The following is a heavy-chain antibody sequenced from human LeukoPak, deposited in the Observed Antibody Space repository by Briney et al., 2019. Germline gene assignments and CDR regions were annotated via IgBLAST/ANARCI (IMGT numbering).Heavy chain of an antibody. CDR2: INPNSGGT. J-gene: IGHJ4*02. CDR3: ARTQYYYDSSGYYFN. V-gene: IGHV1-2*02. Sequence: ASVKASCKASGYTFTGYYMHWVRQAPGQGLEWMGWINPNSGGTNYAQKFQGRVTMTRDTSISTAYMELSRLRSDDTAVYYCARTQYYYDSSGYYFNWGQGTLVTVSS. CDR1: GYTFTGYY. D-gene: IGHD3-22*01.